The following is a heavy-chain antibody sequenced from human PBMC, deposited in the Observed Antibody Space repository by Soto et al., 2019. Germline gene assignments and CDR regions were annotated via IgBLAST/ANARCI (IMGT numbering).Heavy chain of an antibody. CDR1: GFTFSSYW. Sequence: EVQLVESGGGLVQPGGSLRLSCAASGFTFSSYWMAWVRQAPGKGLEWVANINEDGGQRYHVDSVKGRFTISRDNAKNSLYLEMNSLRAEDTAVYHCARDCSGGGCYSFYHWGQGTLVTVSS. CDR3: ARDCSGGGCYSFYH. D-gene: IGHD2-15*01. J-gene: IGHJ5*02. V-gene: IGHV3-7*01. CDR2: INEDGGQR.